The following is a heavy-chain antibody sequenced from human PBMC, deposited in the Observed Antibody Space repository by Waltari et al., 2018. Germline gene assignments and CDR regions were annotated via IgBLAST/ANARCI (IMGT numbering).Heavy chain of an antibody. D-gene: IGHD6-19*01. J-gene: IGHJ4*02. V-gene: IGHV4-59*01. Sequence: QVQLQESGPGLVKPSETLSLTCTVSGGSITTYYWTWIRQPPGRGLEWIGYMFYNGSPNYNPSLKSRVTISRDTSKNQVSLNLSSVTAADTAIYYCARDTIAVGYFDLWGQGTLVTVSS. CDR2: MFYNGSP. CDR3: ARDTIAVGYFDL. CDR1: GGSITTYY.